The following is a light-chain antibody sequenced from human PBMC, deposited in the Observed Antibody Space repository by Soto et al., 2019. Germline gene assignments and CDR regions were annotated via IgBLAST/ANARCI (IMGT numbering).Light chain of an antibody. CDR3: QQYENLPT. V-gene: IGKV1-33*01. CDR2: DAS. Sequence: DLQMTQSPCYLSASVGDSVTITCQASQNINNYLNWYQQKPGRAPKLLIYDASNLEAGVPSRFRGSGSGTDFTFTISRLQPEDIATYYCQQYENLPTFGQGTRLDIK. CDR1: QNINNY. J-gene: IGKJ5*01.